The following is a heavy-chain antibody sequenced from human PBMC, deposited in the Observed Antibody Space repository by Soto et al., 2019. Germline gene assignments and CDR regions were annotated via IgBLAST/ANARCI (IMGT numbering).Heavy chain of an antibody. CDR2: MNPNSGNT. CDR1: GYTFTSYD. Sequence: QVQLVQSGAEVKKPGASVKVSCKASGYTFTSYDINWVRQATGQGLEWMGWMNPNSGNTGYAQKFQGRVNITRITSINTAYMELSSLRSEDTAVYYCARDSLLWFGEGTLCDYWGQGTLVTVSS. CDR3: ARDSLLWFGEGTLCDY. J-gene: IGHJ4*02. D-gene: IGHD3-10*01. V-gene: IGHV1-8*01.